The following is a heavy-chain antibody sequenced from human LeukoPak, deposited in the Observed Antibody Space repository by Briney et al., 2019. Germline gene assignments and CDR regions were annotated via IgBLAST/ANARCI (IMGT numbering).Heavy chain of an antibody. J-gene: IGHJ4*02. CDR1: GFTFSSYA. CDR2: ISGSGDRT. D-gene: IGHD6-19*01. CDR3: AKEISTAGEFDY. V-gene: IGHV3-23*01. Sequence: GGSLRLSCAGSGFTFSSYAMNWVRQAPGKGLEWVSGISGSGDRTYYADAVKGRFTISRDNAKSSLYLQMNSLRVEDTALYYCAKEISTAGEFDYWGQGTLVTVSS.